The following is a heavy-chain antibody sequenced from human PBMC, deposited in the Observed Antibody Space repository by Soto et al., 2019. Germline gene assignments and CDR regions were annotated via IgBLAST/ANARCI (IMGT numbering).Heavy chain of an antibody. V-gene: IGHV3-30-3*01. CDR2: ISYDGSNK. Sequence: GGSLRLSCAASGFTFSSYAMHWVRQAPGKGLEWVAVISYDGSNKYYADSVKGRFTISRDNSKNTLYLQMNSLRAEDTAVYYCAREKDYGDYGDFDIWGQGTMVTVSS. CDR1: GFTFSSYA. CDR3: AREKDYGDYGDFDI. D-gene: IGHD4-17*01. J-gene: IGHJ3*02.